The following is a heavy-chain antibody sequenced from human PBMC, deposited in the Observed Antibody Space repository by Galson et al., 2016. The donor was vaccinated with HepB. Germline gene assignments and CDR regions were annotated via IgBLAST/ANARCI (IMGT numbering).Heavy chain of an antibody. Sequence: SLRLSCAASGFTFSNYWMSWVRQAPGKGLEWVANIKQDGNEKYYVDSVKVRFTISRDNAKNSMYLQMNSLRAEDTAVYYCARKGGIYSPWGYWGQGTLVTVSS. CDR2: IKQDGNEK. CDR3: ARKGGIYSPWGY. V-gene: IGHV3-7*03. J-gene: IGHJ4*02. D-gene: IGHD3-10*01. CDR1: GFTFSNYW.